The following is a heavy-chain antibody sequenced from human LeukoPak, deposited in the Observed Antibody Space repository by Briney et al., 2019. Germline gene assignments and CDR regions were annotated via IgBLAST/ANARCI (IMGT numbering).Heavy chain of an antibody. D-gene: IGHD2-15*01. J-gene: IGHJ3*02. Sequence: GGSLRLSCAASGFTFSSYGMHWVRQAPGKGLEWVAFIRYDGSNKYYADSVKGRFTISRDNSKNTLYLQMNSLRADDTAVYYCAKSQGDIVVVVAATLGFDIWGQGTMVTVSS. V-gene: IGHV3-30*02. CDR3: AKSQGDIVVVVAATLGFDI. CDR2: IRYDGSNK. CDR1: GFTFSSYG.